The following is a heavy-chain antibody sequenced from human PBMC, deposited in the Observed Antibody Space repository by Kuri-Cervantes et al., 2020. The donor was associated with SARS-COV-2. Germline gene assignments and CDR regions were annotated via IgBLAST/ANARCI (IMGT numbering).Heavy chain of an antibody. CDR1: GGSISSGDYY. D-gene: IGHD3-22*01. J-gene: IGHJ4*02. CDR3: ASALAYYSDSSGFTYYFDY. Sequence: LRLSCTVSGGSISSGDYYWSWIRQPPGKGLEWIGYIYYRGSTYYNPSLKSRVTISVDTSKNQFSLKLTSVTAADTAVYYCASALAYYSDSSGFTYYFDYWGQGTQVTVSS. CDR2: IYYRGST. V-gene: IGHV4-30-4*08.